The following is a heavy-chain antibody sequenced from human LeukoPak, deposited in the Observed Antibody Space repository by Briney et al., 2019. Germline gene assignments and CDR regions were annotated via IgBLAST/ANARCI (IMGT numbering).Heavy chain of an antibody. D-gene: IGHD3-10*01. CDR2: ISSSSSNI. J-gene: IGHJ4*02. CDR3: ARLYYYGSGSSDY. V-gene: IGHV3-48*02. Sequence: PGGSLRLSCAASGFSFSSYNMNWVRQAPGKGLEWVSFISSSSSNIYYADSVQGRFTISRDNAKNSLYLQMNSLRDEDTAVYYCARLYYYGSGSSDYWGQGTLVTVSS. CDR1: GFSFSSYN.